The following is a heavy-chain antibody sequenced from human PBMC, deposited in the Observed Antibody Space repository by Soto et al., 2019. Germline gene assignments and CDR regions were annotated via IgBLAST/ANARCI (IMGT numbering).Heavy chain of an antibody. V-gene: IGHV3-23*01. CDR2: MSGSGYST. J-gene: IGHJ4*02. CDR3: AKSRGDSWPTSYFDY. D-gene: IGHD6-13*01. Sequence: GGSLRLSCAASGFTFSSYSMSWVRQAPGKGLEWVSGMSGSGYSTHYADSVRGRFTISRDNSKNTLYLQMNSLRAEDTAVYYCAKSRGDSWPTSYFDYWGQGTLVTVSS. CDR1: GFTFSSYS.